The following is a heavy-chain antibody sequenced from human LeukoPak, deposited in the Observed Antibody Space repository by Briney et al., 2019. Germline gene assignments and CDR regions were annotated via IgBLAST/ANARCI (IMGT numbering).Heavy chain of an antibody. J-gene: IGHJ4*02. V-gene: IGHV3-23*01. CDR1: ESTFSTYA. Sequence: GGSLRLSCAASESTFSTYAMSWVRQAPGKGLEWVTAISGSGGSTYYADSVKGRFTISRDTSKNTLYLQMDSLRVEDTAVYYCARVSYWAWWVAATYYFDYWGQGTLVTVSS. D-gene: IGHD2-15*01. CDR2: ISGSGGST. CDR3: ARVSYWAWWVAATYYFDY.